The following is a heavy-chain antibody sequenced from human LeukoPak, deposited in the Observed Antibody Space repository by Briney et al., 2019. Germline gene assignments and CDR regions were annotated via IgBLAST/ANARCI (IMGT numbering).Heavy chain of an antibody. J-gene: IGHJ3*02. CDR1: GYTFTSYG. CDR3: ARAGVIGLVGSYYVDDAFDI. V-gene: IGHV1-18*01. CDR2: ISAYNGNT. Sequence: ASVKVSCKASGYTFTSYGISWVRQAPGQGLEWMGWISAYNGNTNYAQKLQGRVTMTTDTSTSTAYMELRSLRSDDTAVYYCARAGVIGLVGSYYVDDAFDIWGQGTMVTVSS. D-gene: IGHD1-26*01.